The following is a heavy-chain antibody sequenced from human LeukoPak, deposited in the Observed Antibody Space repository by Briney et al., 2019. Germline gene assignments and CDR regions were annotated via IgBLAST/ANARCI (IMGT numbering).Heavy chain of an antibody. V-gene: IGHV3-30*18. Sequence: GGSLRLSRAASGLTFSYYGMHWVRQAPGKGLEWVAVISYDGSSKYYADSVKGRFTISRDNSKNTLYLQMNSPRAEDTAVYYCAKDGLAAAGWFDYWGQGTLVTVSS. CDR3: AKDGLAAAGWFDY. CDR2: ISYDGSSK. CDR1: GLTFSYYG. D-gene: IGHD6-13*01. J-gene: IGHJ4*02.